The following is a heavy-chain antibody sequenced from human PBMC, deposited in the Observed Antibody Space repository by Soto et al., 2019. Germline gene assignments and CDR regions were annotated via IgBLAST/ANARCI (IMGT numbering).Heavy chain of an antibody. J-gene: IGHJ4*02. CDR1: GFTFSSYA. D-gene: IGHD3-22*01. Sequence: VQLLESGGGLVQPGGSLRLSCAASGFTFSSYAMSWVRQAPGKGLEWVSAISGSGGSTYYADSVKGRFTISRDNSKNTLYLQMNSLRAEDTAVYYCAKGNYYYDSSGYSYYFDYWGQGTLVTVSS. CDR3: AKGNYYYDSSGYSYYFDY. CDR2: ISGSGGST. V-gene: IGHV3-23*01.